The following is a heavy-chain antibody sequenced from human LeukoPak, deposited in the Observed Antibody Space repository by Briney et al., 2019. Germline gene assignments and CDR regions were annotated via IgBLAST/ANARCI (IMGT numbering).Heavy chain of an antibody. V-gene: IGHV4-59*01. CDR3: ARTEESGYSYGYFGYYYYMDV. D-gene: IGHD5-18*01. Sequence: TSETLSLTCTVSGGSISSYYWSWIRQPPGKGLEYIGYIYYSGSTNYNPSLKSRVTISVDTSKNQFSLKLSSVTAADTAVYYCARTEESGYSYGYFGYYYYMDVWGKGTTVTVSS. CDR2: IYYSGST. CDR1: GGSISSYY. J-gene: IGHJ6*03.